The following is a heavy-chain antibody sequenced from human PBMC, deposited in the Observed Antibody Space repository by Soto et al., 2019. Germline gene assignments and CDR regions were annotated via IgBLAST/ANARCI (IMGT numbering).Heavy chain of an antibody. J-gene: IGHJ6*02. CDR1: GYTFTDYY. CDR2: INPNSGTT. Sequence: QVQLVQSGAEVKKPGASVKVSCKAPGYTFTDYYMHWVRQAPGQRLEWMGWINPNSGTTNYAQKFQGWVTMTRDTSITTVYMEVSRLRSDDTAVYYCARVPRGVYYGMDVWGQGTTVTVSS. CDR3: ARVPRGVYYGMDV. V-gene: IGHV1-2*04. D-gene: IGHD3-10*01.